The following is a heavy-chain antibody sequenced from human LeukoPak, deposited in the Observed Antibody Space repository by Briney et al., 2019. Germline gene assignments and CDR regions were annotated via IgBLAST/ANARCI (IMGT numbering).Heavy chain of an antibody. J-gene: IGHJ3*02. D-gene: IGHD4-17*01. CDR2: IFYSGGT. CDR3: ARHLETTTVTPWGAFDI. Sequence: SETLSLTCSVSGGSISNYYWSWIRQPPGKGLEWVGYIFYSGGTNYNPSLKSRVTISVDTSKNQFSLKLSSVTAADTAVYYCARHLETTTVTPWGAFDIWGQGTMVTVSS. CDR1: GGSISNYY. V-gene: IGHV4-59*08.